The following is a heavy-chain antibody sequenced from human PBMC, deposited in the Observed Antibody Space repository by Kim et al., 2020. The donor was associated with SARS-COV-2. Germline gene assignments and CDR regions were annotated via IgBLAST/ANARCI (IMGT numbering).Heavy chain of an antibody. CDR3: ARDYYGAV. Sequence: SETLSLTCTVSGGSISSYYWSWIRQPPGKGLEWIGYIYYSGSTNYNPSLKSRVTISVDTSKNQFSLKLSSVTAADTAVYYWARDYYGAVWGQGTLVTVSS. J-gene: IGHJ4*02. D-gene: IGHD4-17*01. CDR1: GGSISSYY. V-gene: IGHV4-59*13. CDR2: IYYSGST.